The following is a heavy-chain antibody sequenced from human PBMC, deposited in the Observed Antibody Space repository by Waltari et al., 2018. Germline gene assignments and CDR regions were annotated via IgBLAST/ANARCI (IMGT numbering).Heavy chain of an antibody. Sequence: EVQLVESGGGLVQPGGSLRLSCAASGFTFSSYWLSWVRQVPGKGLEWVANIKQDGSEKYYVDSVKGRFTISRDNAKNSLYLQMNSLRAEDTAVYYCARDDYYYGMDVWGQGTTVTVSS. V-gene: IGHV3-7*01. J-gene: IGHJ6*02. CDR3: ARDDYYYGMDV. CDR2: IKQDGSEK. CDR1: GFTFSSYW.